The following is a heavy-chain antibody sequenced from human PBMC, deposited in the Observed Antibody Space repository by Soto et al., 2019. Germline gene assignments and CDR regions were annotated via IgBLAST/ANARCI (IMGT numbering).Heavy chain of an antibody. J-gene: IGHJ6*02. CDR3: AKMATIWGGYYYYGMDV. Sequence: PSETLSLTCAVYGGSFSGYYWSWIRQPPGKGLEWIGEINHSGSTNYNPSLKSRVTISVDTSKNQFSLKLSSVTAADTAVYYCAKMATIWGGYYYYGMDVWGQGTTVTVSS. V-gene: IGHV4-34*01. D-gene: IGHD5-12*01. CDR2: INHSGST. CDR1: GGSFSGYY.